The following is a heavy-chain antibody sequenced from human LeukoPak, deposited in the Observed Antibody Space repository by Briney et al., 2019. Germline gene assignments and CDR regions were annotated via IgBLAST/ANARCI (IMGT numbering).Heavy chain of an antibody. D-gene: IGHD3-10*01. J-gene: IGHJ4*02. CDR1: RFTFSNAW. V-gene: IGHV3-15*01. CDR3: ATGGYYFPY. Sequence: GGSLRLSCAGSRFTFSNAWMNWVRQAPGKGLEWLGRIKSKHDGETTDYAAPVKGRFTISRDDSKNTVYLQMNSLRTEDTAVYYCATGGYYFPYWGQGTLVTVSS. CDR2: IKSKHDGETT.